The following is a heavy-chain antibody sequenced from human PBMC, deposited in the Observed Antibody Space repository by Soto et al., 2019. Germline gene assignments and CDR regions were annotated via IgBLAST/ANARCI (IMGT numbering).Heavy chain of an antibody. V-gene: IGHV4-34*01. CDR1: GGSFSGYY. CDR3: ARGRGPRGYFDY. D-gene: IGHD3-10*01. J-gene: IGHJ4*02. CDR2: INHSGST. Sequence: QVQLQQWGAGLLKPSETLSLTCAVYGGSFSGYYWSWIRQPPGKGLEWIGEINHSGSTNYNPSLKSRVTISVDTSKNQFSLKVSSVTSADTAVYYCARGRGPRGYFDYWGQGTLVTVSS.